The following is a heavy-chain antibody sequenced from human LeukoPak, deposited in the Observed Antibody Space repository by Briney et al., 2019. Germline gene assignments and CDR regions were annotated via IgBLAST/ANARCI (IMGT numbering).Heavy chain of an antibody. Sequence: SETLSLTCSVSSFSFSTNYCWGWIRQPPGKGLEWIGTVCQSEITFYNPSLKSRVTISVDTSKNHLSLRLNSVTAADTAVYYCARRRYVGAIDYWGQGTLVTVSS. D-gene: IGHD1-26*01. CDR3: ARRRYVGAIDY. V-gene: IGHV4-38-2*01. CDR1: SFSFSTNYC. J-gene: IGHJ4*02. CDR2: VCQSEIT.